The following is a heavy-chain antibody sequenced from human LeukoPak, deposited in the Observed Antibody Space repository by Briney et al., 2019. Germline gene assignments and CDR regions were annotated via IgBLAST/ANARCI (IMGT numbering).Heavy chain of an antibody. J-gene: IGHJ4*02. D-gene: IGHD6-13*01. CDR3: ARFWGSSSPFDY. Sequence: ASVKVSCKASGYTFTSYYINLVRQATGQGLEWMGWMNPNSGNTGYAQKFQGRVTMTRNTSISTAYMELSSLRSEDMAVYYCARFWGSSSPFDYWGQGTLVTVSS. V-gene: IGHV1-8*01. CDR1: GYTFTSYY. CDR2: MNPNSGNT.